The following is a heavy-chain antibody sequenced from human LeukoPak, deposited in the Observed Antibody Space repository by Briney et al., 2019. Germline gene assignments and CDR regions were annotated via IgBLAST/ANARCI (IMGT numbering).Heavy chain of an antibody. J-gene: IGHJ4*02. Sequence: ASVTVSCKASGYTFTSYDINWVRQATGQGLEWMGWMNPNSGNTGYAQKFQGRVTMTRNTSISTAYMELSSLRSEDTAVYYCASGARDYDSSGYNYWGQGTLVTVSS. CDR2: MNPNSGNT. V-gene: IGHV1-8*01. CDR3: ASGARDYDSSGYNY. CDR1: GYTFTSYD. D-gene: IGHD3-22*01.